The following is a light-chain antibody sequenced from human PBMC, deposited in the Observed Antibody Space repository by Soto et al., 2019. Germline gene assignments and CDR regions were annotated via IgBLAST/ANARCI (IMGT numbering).Light chain of an antibody. J-gene: IGLJ1*01. CDR3: SSYTDSTNYV. V-gene: IGLV2-14*01. Sequence: SALNQPVSVSGAPGQSITISCTGSSSDVGTRNFVSWYQQHPGKAPKLMIYQVTNRPSGVSNRFSGSKSGNTASLTISGLQAEDEADYYCSSYTDSTNYVCGTGIEVAGL. CDR1: SSDVGTRNF. CDR2: QVT.